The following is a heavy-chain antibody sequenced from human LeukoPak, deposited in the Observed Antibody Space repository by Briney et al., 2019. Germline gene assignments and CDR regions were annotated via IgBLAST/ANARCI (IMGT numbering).Heavy chain of an antibody. CDR2: IHPADADT. D-gene: IGHD5-18*01. CDR3: ASPVDTSMAFDY. CDR1: RYSFTNYW. Sequence: PGESLKISCKGSRYSFTNYWIAWVRQMPGKGLEWMGIIHPADADTRYNPSFQGQVTISADKSISTAFLLWISLKASDTAMYYCASPVDTSMAFDYWGQGTPVTVSS. J-gene: IGHJ4*02. V-gene: IGHV5-51*01.